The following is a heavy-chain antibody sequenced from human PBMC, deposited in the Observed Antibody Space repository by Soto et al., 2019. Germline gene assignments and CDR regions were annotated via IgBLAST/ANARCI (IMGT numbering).Heavy chain of an antibody. J-gene: IGHJ3*02. CDR2: IYNSGST. CDR3: ATYRKFFQI. V-gene: IGHV4-4*02. CDR1: GGSISSSNW. Sequence: SETLSLTCAVSGGSISSSNWWSWVRQPPGKGLEWIGFIYNSGSTYYNSSLKSRVTISVDRSKNHFFLNLTSVTAADTAVYYCATYRKFFQIWGQGTKVTVSS.